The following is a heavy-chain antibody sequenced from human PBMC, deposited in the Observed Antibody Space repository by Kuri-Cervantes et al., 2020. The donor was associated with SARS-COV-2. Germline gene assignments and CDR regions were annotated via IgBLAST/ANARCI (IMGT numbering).Heavy chain of an antibody. CDR1: GGSISSYY. CDR3: ARGGVVPVSFDY. J-gene: IGHJ4*02. Sequence: SETLSLTCTVSGGSISSYYWGWIRQPPGKGLEWIGSIYYSGSTYYNPSLKSRVTISVDTSKNQFSLKLSSVTAADTAVYYCARGGVVPVSFDYWGQGTLVTVSS. D-gene: IGHD2-21*01. V-gene: IGHV4-39*07. CDR2: IYYSGST.